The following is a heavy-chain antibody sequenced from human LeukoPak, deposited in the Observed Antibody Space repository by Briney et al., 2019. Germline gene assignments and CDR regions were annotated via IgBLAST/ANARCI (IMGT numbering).Heavy chain of an antibody. J-gene: IGHJ4*02. D-gene: IGHD5-12*01. Sequence: GGSLRLSCAASGSSFSSDWMHWVRQTPGEGLVWVSRINSDGSSITYADSVKGRFTISRDNAKNTLYLQMNSLRVEDTAVYYCAREGRVSGYDFDCWGQGTLVTVSS. CDR1: GSSFSSDW. V-gene: IGHV3-74*03. CDR3: AREGRVSGYDFDC. CDR2: INSDGSSI.